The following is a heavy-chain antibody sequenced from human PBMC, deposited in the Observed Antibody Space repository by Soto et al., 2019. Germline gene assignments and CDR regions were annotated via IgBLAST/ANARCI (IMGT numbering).Heavy chain of an antibody. V-gene: IGHV3-23*01. Sequence: PGGSLRLSCTVSGVTVSNYAMNWVRQAPGKGLEWVSSLSGSGGTTYYADSVKGRFIISRDNSKNTLYLLMNSLRVEDTAVYYCAKDPDRYDYVWGTYRYIDHWGQGTLVTVSS. CDR1: GVTVSNYA. D-gene: IGHD3-16*02. CDR2: LSGSGGTT. CDR3: AKDPDRYDYVWGTYRYIDH. J-gene: IGHJ4*02.